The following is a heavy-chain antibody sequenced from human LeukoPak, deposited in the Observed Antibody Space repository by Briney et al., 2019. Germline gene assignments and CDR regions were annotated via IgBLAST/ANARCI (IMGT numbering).Heavy chain of an antibody. Sequence: EASLKVSCKASGGTFSSYAISWVRQAPGQGLEWMGGIIPIFGTANYAQKFQGRVTITTDESTSTAYMELSSLRSEDTAVYYCAGAAYYYDSSGYGFDYWGQGTLVTVSS. CDR1: GGTFSSYA. J-gene: IGHJ4*02. CDR2: IIPIFGTA. CDR3: AGAAYYYDSSGYGFDY. D-gene: IGHD3-22*01. V-gene: IGHV1-69*05.